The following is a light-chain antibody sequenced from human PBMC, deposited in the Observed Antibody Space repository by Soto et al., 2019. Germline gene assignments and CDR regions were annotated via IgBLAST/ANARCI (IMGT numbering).Light chain of an antibody. Sequence: QSVLTQPASASGSPGQTITISRSGTSSDIASYNHVAWYQQFPGKSPKLMIYAVSDRPSGVSDRFSGSKSGITTSLTISGLQTWDEADYYCISYTDRQSYLFGAGSKVTVL. CDR1: SSDIASYNH. V-gene: IGLV2-14*03. CDR2: AVS. CDR3: ISYTDRQSYL. J-gene: IGLJ1*01.